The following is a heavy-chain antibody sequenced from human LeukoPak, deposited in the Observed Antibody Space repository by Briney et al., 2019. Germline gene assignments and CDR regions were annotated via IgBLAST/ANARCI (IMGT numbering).Heavy chain of an antibody. CDR3: ARGPLREDY. J-gene: IGHJ4*02. Sequence: GSSVKVSCKASGGTFSSYAISWVRQAPGQGLEWMGRIIPILGIANYAQKFQGRVTMTRNTSISTAYMELSSLRSEDTAVYYCARGPLREDYWGQGTLVTVSS. V-gene: IGHV1-69*04. CDR2: IIPILGIA. CDR1: GGTFSSYA.